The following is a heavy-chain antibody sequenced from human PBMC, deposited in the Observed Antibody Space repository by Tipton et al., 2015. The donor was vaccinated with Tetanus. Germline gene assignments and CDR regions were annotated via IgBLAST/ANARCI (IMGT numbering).Heavy chain of an antibody. CDR1: GYTFTGYY. CDR3: ARTLRGTTRVGFQYLSYYRMDV. Sequence: QLVQSGAEVKKPGASVRVSCKASGYTFTGYYMHWVRQAPGQGLEWMGWINPNSGGTNYAQKFQGRVTMTRDTSISTAYMEVSRLRSDDTAIYYCARTLRGTTRVGFQYLSYYRMDVWGQGTTVTVSS. V-gene: IGHV1-2*02. D-gene: IGHD4-17*01. J-gene: IGHJ6*02. CDR2: INPNSGGT.